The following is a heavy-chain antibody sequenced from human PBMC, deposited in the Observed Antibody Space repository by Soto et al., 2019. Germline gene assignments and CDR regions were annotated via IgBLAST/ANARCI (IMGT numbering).Heavy chain of an antibody. V-gene: IGHV4-30-4*01. CDR2: IYYSGST. CDR3: ARGFLEWPAGTWFDP. J-gene: IGHJ5*02. D-gene: IGHD3-3*01. CDR1: GGSISSGDYY. Sequence: QVQLQESGPGLVKPSQTLSLTCTVSGGSISSGDYYWSWIRQPPGKGLEWIGYIYYSGSTYYNPSLKSRVTISVDTSKNQFSLKLSSVTAADTAVYYCARGFLEWPAGTWFDPWGQGTLVTVSS.